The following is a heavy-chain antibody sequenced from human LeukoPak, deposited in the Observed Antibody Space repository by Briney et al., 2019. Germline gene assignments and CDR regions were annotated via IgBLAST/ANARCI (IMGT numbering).Heavy chain of an antibody. J-gene: IGHJ4*02. D-gene: IGHD3-9*01. CDR3: AKDITNYDILTGSTIDY. CDR1: GFTFSSYW. CDR2: IKQDGSEK. Sequence: GGSLRLSCAASGFTFSSYWMSWVRQAPGKGLEWVANIKQDGSEKYYVDSVKGRFTISRDNAKNSLYLQMNSLRAEDTALYYCAKDITNYDILTGSTIDYWGQGTLVTVSS. V-gene: IGHV3-7*03.